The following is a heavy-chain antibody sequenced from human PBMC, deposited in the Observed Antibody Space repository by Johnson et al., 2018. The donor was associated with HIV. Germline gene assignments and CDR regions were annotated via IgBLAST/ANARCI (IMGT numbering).Heavy chain of an antibody. V-gene: IGHV3-30*18. J-gene: IGHJ3*02. CDR1: GFTFSTYD. Sequence: QVQLVESGGGSVQPGGSLRLSCAASGFTFSTYDMHWVRQAPGKGLEWVAIISYDGSNKYYADSVKGRFTISRDNSKNTLYLQMNSLRAEDTAVYYCAKDRTGFDAFDIWGQGTMVTVSS. D-gene: IGHD1-1*01. CDR3: AKDRTGFDAFDI. CDR2: ISYDGSNK.